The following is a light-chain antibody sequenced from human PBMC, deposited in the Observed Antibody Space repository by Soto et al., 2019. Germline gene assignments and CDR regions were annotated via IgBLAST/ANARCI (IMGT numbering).Light chain of an antibody. CDR1: QSVSSSY. Sequence: EIVLTQSPGTLSLSPGERATLSCRASQSVSSSYLAWYQQKPGQAPRLLIYGASSRATGIPDRFSGSGSGIDFTLTISRLEPEDFAVYYCQQYGSSTSWTFGQGTKVEIK. J-gene: IGKJ1*01. CDR2: GAS. CDR3: QQYGSSTSWT. V-gene: IGKV3-20*01.